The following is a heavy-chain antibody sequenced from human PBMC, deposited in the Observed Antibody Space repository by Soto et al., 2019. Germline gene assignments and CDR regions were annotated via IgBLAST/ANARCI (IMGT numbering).Heavy chain of an antibody. V-gene: IGHV2-5*02. CDR1: GFSLSTRGVG. J-gene: IGHJ4*02. D-gene: IGHD6-19*01. Sequence: QITLKESGPTLVKPTQTLTLTCTFSGFSLSTRGVGVGWIRQPPGKALEWLALIYWDDDEWYSPTLKSRLTPIQDTSKNQVVLAKTNMDPVDTATYYCAQRRGGWQYYFDYWGQGTLVTVSA. CDR2: IYWDDDE. CDR3: AQRRGGWQYYFDY.